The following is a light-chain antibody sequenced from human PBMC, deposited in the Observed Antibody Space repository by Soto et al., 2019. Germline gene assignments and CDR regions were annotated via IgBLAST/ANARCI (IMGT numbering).Light chain of an antibody. CDR2: DAS. Sequence: EIVLTQSPGTLSLSPGERATLSCRASQSVGSYLAWYRQTPGQAPRLLIYDASNRATGIPARFSGSGSGTDFTLTISSLEPEDFAVYYCQQRSNWPPTFGQGTKVDI. CDR1: QSVGSY. CDR3: QQRSNWPPT. V-gene: IGKV3-11*01. J-gene: IGKJ1*01.